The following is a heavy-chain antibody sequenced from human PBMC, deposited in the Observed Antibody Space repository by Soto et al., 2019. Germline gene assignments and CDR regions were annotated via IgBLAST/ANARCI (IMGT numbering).Heavy chain of an antibody. CDR2: IYYSGST. Sequence: SETLSLTCTVSGGSISSSSYYGGWIRQPPGKGLEWIGSIYYSGSTYYNPSLKSRVTISVDTSKNQFSLKLRSVTAADTAVYYCEREWQTTDLLDYSGQGTLVTVS. V-gene: IGHV4-39*01. D-gene: IGHD3-3*01. CDR3: EREWQTTDLLDY. J-gene: IGHJ4*02. CDR1: GGSISSSSYY.